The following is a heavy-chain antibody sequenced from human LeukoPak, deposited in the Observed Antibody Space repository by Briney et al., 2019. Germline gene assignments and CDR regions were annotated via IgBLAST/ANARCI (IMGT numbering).Heavy chain of an antibody. D-gene: IGHD5-24*01. J-gene: IGHJ4*02. Sequence: PGGSLRLSCAVSGLSMSSYWMSWVRQAPGKGLEWVSVIYSGGGTYYADSVKGRFTISRDNSKNTLYLQMNSLRAEDTAVYYCARDSMNGYNGFDYWGQGTLVTVSS. CDR1: GLSMSSYW. CDR3: ARDSMNGYNGFDY. CDR2: IYSGGGT. V-gene: IGHV3-53*01.